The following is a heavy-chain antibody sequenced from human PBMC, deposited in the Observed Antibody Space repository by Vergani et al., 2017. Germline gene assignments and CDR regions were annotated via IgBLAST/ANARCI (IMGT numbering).Heavy chain of an antibody. CDR1: GGSISSYY. D-gene: IGHD6-19*01. J-gene: IGHJ4*02. CDR3: AIHGIAPIEVAGPADY. V-gene: IGHV4-59*08. Sequence: QVQLQESGPGLVKPSETLSLTCTVSGGSISSYYWSWIRQPPGKGLEWIGYIYYSGSTNYNPSLKSRVTISVDTSKNQFSLKRSSVTAADTAVYYCAIHGIAPIEVAGPADYWGQGTLVTVS. CDR2: IYYSGST.